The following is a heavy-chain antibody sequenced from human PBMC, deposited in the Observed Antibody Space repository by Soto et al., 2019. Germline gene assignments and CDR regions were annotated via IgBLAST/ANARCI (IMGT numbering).Heavy chain of an antibody. V-gene: IGHV1-69*13. D-gene: IGHD6-13*01. J-gene: IGHJ4*02. CDR3: VRDSGAKLSSS. CDR2: IVPIYRTA. Sequence: ASVKVSCKASGGTFSSYRINWVRQAPGQGLEWVGGIVPIYRTADYAQKFQGRVTITADESARTSYMGLRSPKSQDTAVYYCVRDSGAKLSSSWGQGTLVTVSS. CDR1: GGTFSSYR.